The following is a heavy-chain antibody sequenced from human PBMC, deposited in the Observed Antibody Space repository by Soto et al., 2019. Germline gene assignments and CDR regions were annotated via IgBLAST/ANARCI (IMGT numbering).Heavy chain of an antibody. D-gene: IGHD3-10*01. V-gene: IGHV2-5*02. CDR1: GFSLSTSGVG. J-gene: IGHJ5*02. Sequence: QITLKESGPPLVKPTQTLTLTCTFSGFSLSTSGVGVGWIRQPPGKALEWLALIYWDDDKHYSPSLKSRLTITKDTSKNQVVLTMTNMDPVDTATYYCAHRMRESRENWFDPWGQGTLVTVSS. CDR3: AHRMRESRENWFDP. CDR2: IYWDDDK.